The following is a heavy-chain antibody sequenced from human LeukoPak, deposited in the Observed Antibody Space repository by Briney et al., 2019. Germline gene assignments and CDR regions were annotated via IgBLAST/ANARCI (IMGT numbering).Heavy chain of an antibody. J-gene: IGHJ4*02. CDR3: ARSISLDYVWGSYPLDY. CDR1: GFIFRNYA. V-gene: IGHV3-66*01. Sequence: GGSLRLSCAASGFIFRNYAIHWVRQAPGKGLEWVSVIYSGGSTYYADSVKGRFTISRDNSKNTLYLQMNSLRAEDTAVYYCARSISLDYVWGSYPLDYWGQGTLVTVSS. CDR2: IYSGGST. D-gene: IGHD3-16*02.